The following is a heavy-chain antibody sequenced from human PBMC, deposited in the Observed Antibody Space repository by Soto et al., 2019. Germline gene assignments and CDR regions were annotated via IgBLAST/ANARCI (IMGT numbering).Heavy chain of an antibody. J-gene: IGHJ3*02. D-gene: IGHD1-26*01. V-gene: IGHV3-30*18. CDR1: RFTFSDYG. Sequence: QVHLVESGGGVVQPGRSLRLSCAASRFTFSDYGMHWIRQAPGKGLEWVAVISSDGSKRYYPDSVKGRFTISRDNSRNTLWLKMNSLRAEDTAVYYCAKSGGHYYLYDAFDIWGQGTMVTVSS. CDR3: AKSGGHYYLYDAFDI. CDR2: ISSDGSKR.